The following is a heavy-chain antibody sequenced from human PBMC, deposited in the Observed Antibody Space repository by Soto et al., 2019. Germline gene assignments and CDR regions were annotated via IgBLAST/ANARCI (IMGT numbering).Heavy chain of an antibody. CDR3: GRDGGGGYYDSSGYMAV. CDR1: GITVSTNY. CDR2: IYSDGKT. J-gene: IGHJ4*02. D-gene: IGHD3-22*01. Sequence: EVQLVETGGGLIQPGGSLRLSCAASGITVSTNYMSWVRQAPGKGLEWVSVIYSDGKTFYADSVKGRFTISRDNSQNTVSLQMNSLRAEDTAVYYCGRDGGGGYYDSSGYMAVWGQGTLVTVSS. V-gene: IGHV3-53*02.